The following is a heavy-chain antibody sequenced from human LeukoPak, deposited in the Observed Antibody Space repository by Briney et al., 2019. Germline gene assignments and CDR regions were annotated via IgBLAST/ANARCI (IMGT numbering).Heavy chain of an antibody. D-gene: IGHD6-6*01. Sequence: SETLSLTCTVSGGSISSDAYFWSWIRQHPGKGLEWIGYIYYSGSTYYNPSLKSRVTISVDTSKNQFSLKLSSVTAADTAAYYCARTSIATRHFDYWGQGTPVTVSS. CDR1: GGSISSDAYF. J-gene: IGHJ4*02. CDR2: IYYSGST. CDR3: ARTSIATRHFDY. V-gene: IGHV4-31*03.